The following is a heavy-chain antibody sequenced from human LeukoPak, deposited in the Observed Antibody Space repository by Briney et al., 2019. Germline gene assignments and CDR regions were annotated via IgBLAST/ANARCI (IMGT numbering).Heavy chain of an antibody. CDR1: GFTFSSYA. V-gene: IGHV3-30-3*01. D-gene: IGHD6-19*01. CDR3: ARDGSSGWTWYFDY. J-gene: IGHJ4*02. CDR2: ISYDGSNK. Sequence: GGSLRLSCAASGFTFSSYAMHWVRQAPGKGLEWVAVISYDGSNKYYADSVKGRFTISRDNSKDTLYLQMNSLRAEDTAVYYCARDGSSGWTWYFDYWGQGTLVTVSS.